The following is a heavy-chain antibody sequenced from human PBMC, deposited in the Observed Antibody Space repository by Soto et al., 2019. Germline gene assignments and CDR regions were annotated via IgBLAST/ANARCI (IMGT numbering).Heavy chain of an antibody. D-gene: IGHD3-22*01. Sequence: SETLSLTCTVSVVSINSGHFIGYYCTWIRQHPGKGLEWIGSVFYNGTTYYNPSLKSRLTISVDTSQSQFSLSMTSVTAADTAVYYCARIPHNDSRYYHYYLDYWGQGTLVTVSS. CDR3: ARIPHNDSRYYHYYLDY. CDR1: VVSINSGHFIGYY. V-gene: IGHV4-31*03. J-gene: IGHJ4*02. CDR2: VFYNGTT.